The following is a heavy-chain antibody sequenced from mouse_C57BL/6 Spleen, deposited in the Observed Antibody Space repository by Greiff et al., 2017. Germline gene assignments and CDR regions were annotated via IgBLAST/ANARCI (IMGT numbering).Heavy chain of an antibody. V-gene: IGHV1-22*01. CDR3: AREKYDYEGSYWYFDV. CDR2: INPNNGGT. Sequence: EVQLQESGPELVKPGASVKMSCKASGYTFTDYNMHWVKQSHGKSLEWIGYINPNNGGTSYNQKFKGKATLTVNKSSSTAYIELRSLTSEDSAVYYGAREKYDYEGSYWYFDVWGTGTTVTVSS. J-gene: IGHJ1*03. D-gene: IGHD2-4*01. CDR1: GYTFTDYN.